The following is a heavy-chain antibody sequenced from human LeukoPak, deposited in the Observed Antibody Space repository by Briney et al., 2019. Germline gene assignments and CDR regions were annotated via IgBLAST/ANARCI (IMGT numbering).Heavy chain of an antibody. CDR1: GYTFTGYY. D-gene: IGHD5-18*01. CDR2: INPNRGGT. CDR3: ARPHGYSYGPSFDY. Sequence: ASVKVSCKASGYTFTGYYMHWVRQAPGQGLEWMGRINPNRGGTNYAQKFQGRVTMTRDTSISTAYMELSRLRSDDTAVYYCARPHGYSYGPSFDYWGQGTLVTVSS. J-gene: IGHJ4*02. V-gene: IGHV1-2*06.